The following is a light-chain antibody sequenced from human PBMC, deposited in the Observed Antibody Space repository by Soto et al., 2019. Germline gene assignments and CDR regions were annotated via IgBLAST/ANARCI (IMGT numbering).Light chain of an antibody. Sequence: QPVLTQPPSASGTPGQRVTISCSGSSSNIGSNTVSWYQQLPGTAPKLLIYTNNQRPSGVPDRFSGSKSGTSASLAISGLQSEDEADYYCAAWDASLNGVVFGGGTKLTVL. CDR1: SSNIGSNT. J-gene: IGLJ2*01. V-gene: IGLV1-44*01. CDR2: TNN. CDR3: AAWDASLNGVV.